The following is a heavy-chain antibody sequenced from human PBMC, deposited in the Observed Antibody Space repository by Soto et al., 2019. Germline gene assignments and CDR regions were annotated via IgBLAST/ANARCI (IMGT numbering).Heavy chain of an antibody. Sequence: QVQLQESGPGLVNPSETLSLTCTVSSGSVSNADYYWTWIRQPPGMGLEWIGYIHYSGYTNYNPSLRSRVTISVDTSKNQFSLKLTSMTAADTAVYYCARWGYGMDVWGLGTTVTVSS. CDR2: IHYSGYT. CDR3: ARWGYGMDV. D-gene: IGHD3-16*01. V-gene: IGHV4-61*08. J-gene: IGHJ6*02. CDR1: SGSVSNADYY.